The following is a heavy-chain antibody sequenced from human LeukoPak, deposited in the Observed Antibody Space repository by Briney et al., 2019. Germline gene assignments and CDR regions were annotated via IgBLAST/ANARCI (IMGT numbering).Heavy chain of an antibody. V-gene: IGHV7-4-1*02. Sequence: ASAKVSCKASGYIFTNNAMNWVRQAPGQGLEWMGWINTNTRNPTYAQGFTGRFVFSLDTSVSTAYLQISSLKAEDTAVYYCARIRAPSSFGQRESDYWGQGTLVTVSS. D-gene: IGHD3-3*02. J-gene: IGHJ4*02. CDR1: GYIFTNNA. CDR3: ARIRAPSSFGQRESDY. CDR2: INTNTRNP.